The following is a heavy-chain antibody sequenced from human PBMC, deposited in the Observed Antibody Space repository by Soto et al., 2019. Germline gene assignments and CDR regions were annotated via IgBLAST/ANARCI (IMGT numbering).Heavy chain of an antibody. Sequence: LRLSCAASGFSFSSYNMNWVRQAPGKGLEWVSYISGRSSYIFYADSVKGRFTISRDNTKNSLYLQMDSLRAEDTAVYYCAREYRLQGGCFDHWGQGTLVTVSS. J-gene: IGHJ5*02. CDR3: AREYRLQGGCFDH. V-gene: IGHV3-21*01. D-gene: IGHD4-4*01. CDR1: GFSFSSYN. CDR2: ISGRSSYI.